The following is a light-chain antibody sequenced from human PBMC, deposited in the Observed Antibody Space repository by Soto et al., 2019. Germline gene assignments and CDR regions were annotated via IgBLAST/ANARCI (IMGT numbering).Light chain of an antibody. CDR1: SSNIGSRS. CDR3: AAWDDSLNGSYV. Sequence: QSVLTQPPSASGTPGQRVTISCSGSSSNIGSRSVNWYQQLPGTAPKLLIHNNSQRPSGVPDRFSGSKSGTSASLAISGLQSEDEADYYCAAWDDSLNGSYVFGTGTKVTVL. V-gene: IGLV1-44*01. CDR2: NNS. J-gene: IGLJ1*01.